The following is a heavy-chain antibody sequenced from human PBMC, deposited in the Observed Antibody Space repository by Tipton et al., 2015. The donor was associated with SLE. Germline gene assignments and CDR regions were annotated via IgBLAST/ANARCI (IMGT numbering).Heavy chain of an antibody. D-gene: IGHD3-22*01. Sequence: TLSLTCTVSGGSITISGYYWGWIRPAPGKGLEWIGSIYYSGSPYYNPSLKSRVTISVDTTKNQFSLNLSSVTAADTAVYYCARDEYRYDTTGYHLLGHFDFWGQGTLVTVSP. CDR1: GGSITISGYY. V-gene: IGHV4-39*07. CDR2: IYYSGSP. CDR3: ARDEYRYDTTGYHLLGHFDF. J-gene: IGHJ4*02.